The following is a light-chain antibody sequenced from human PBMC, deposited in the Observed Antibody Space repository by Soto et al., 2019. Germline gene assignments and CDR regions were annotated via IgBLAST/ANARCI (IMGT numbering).Light chain of an antibody. V-gene: IGKV3-15*01. J-gene: IGKJ1*01. CDR1: ETVATN. CDR3: QQYFEWPPMT. CDR2: GAS. Sequence: EVVMTRSPATLSVSPGERATLSCRASETVATNLAWYQQKPGQAPRLLISGASTRAAGISDRFRGSGSGTEFTLTISSLRSEDSAIYYCQQYFEWPPMTFGQGTKVDIK.